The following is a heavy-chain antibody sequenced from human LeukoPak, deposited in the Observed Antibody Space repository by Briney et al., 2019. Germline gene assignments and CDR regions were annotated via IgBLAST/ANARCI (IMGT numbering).Heavy chain of an antibody. CDR3: ARLSAL. J-gene: IGHJ4*02. CDR1: GYPFSDYY. Sequence: ASVKVSWKTSGYPFSDYYIHWIRQASGQGLESMGWINPKNGDTKYAQRSQGRLTITMDTSIDTVYMELRSLRYDDTAVYYCARLSALWGQGTLVTVSS. V-gene: IGHV1-2*02. CDR2: INPKNGDT.